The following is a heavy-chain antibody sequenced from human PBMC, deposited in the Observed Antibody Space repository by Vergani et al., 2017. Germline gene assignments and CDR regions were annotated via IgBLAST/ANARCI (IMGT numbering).Heavy chain of an antibody. D-gene: IGHD1-7*01. Sequence: EVQLVQSGAEVKKPGATVKISCKVSGYTFTDYYMHWVQQDPGKGLEWMGLVDPEDGETIYAEKFKGRVTITAATSTDTAYRELSILRAEETAVYHCATDNSNWNYDYWGQGTLVTVSS. J-gene: IGHJ4*02. CDR2: VDPEDGET. CDR3: ATDNSNWNYDY. CDR1: GYTFTDYY. V-gene: IGHV1-69-2*01.